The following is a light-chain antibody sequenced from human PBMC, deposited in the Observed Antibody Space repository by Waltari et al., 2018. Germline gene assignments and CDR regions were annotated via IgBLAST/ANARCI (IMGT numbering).Light chain of an antibody. V-gene: IGLV2-14*01. CDR2: DVS. CDR3: SSQSSNNVVL. J-gene: IGLJ2*01. Sequence: QSALTQPASGSGSPGQLVTRLCTGTSNDLGGYNYVQGYQEHPGPAPRVIIYDVSARPSGVSDRFSGFKSGNTASLTISGLQAEDEADYYCSSQSSNNVVLFGGGTKLTVL. CDR1: SNDLGGYNY.